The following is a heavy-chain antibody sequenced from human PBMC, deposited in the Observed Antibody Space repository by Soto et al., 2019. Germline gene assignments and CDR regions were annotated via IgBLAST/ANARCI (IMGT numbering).Heavy chain of an antibody. V-gene: IGHV3-23*01. CDR2: ISGSGGST. Sequence: GGSLRLSCAASGFTFSSYAMSWVRQAPGKGLEWVSAISGSGGSTYYADSVKGRFTISRDNSKNTLYLQMNSLRAEDTAVYYCAKWDWVWLELIASFDYWGQGTLVTVSS. CDR3: AKWDWVWLELIASFDY. J-gene: IGHJ4*02. D-gene: IGHD1-7*01. CDR1: GFTFSSYA.